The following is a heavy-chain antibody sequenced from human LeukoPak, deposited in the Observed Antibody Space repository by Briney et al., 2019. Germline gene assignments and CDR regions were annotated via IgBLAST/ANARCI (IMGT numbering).Heavy chain of an antibody. Sequence: GGSLRLSCAASGFTFSSYGMHWVRQAPGKGLEWVAFIRYDGSNKYYADSVKGRFTISRDSSKNTLYLQMNSLRAEDTAVYYCAKDRLSRITIFGVVTTDLNWFDPWGQGTLVTVSS. D-gene: IGHD3-3*01. CDR3: AKDRLSRITIFGVVTTDLNWFDP. CDR2: IRYDGSNK. J-gene: IGHJ5*02. CDR1: GFTFSSYG. V-gene: IGHV3-30*02.